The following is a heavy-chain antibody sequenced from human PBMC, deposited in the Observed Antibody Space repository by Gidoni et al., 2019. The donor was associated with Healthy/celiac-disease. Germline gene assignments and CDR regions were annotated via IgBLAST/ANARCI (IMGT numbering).Heavy chain of an antibody. CDR3: AREENGYNRPYYFDY. Sequence: QVQLVESGGGVVQPGRSLRLSCAASGFTFSSYGMPWVRQAPGKGLEWVDVIWYDGSNKYYADSVKGRFTISRDNSKNTLYLQMNSLRAEDTAVYYCAREENGYNRPYYFDYWGQGTLVTVSS. CDR2: IWYDGSNK. D-gene: IGHD5-12*01. CDR1: GFTFSSYG. J-gene: IGHJ4*02. V-gene: IGHV3-33*01.